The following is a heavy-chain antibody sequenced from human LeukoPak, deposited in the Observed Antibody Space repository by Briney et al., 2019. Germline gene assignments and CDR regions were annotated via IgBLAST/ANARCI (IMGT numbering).Heavy chain of an antibody. CDR3: ARGIDY. Sequence: VISYDGSNKYYADSVRGRFTISRDTSKNMVFLQMNSLRVEDTAVYYCARGIDYWGRGTLVTVSS. CDR2: ISYDGSNK. J-gene: IGHJ4*02. V-gene: IGHV3-33*05.